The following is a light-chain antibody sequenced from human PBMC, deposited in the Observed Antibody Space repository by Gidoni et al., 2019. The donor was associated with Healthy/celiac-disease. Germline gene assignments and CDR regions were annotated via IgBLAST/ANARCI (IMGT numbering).Light chain of an antibody. CDR1: QDIRNS. CDR3: QQYDNLPALT. Sequence: DIQLTQSPSSLSASVGDRVTITCQASQDIRNSLNWYQQKPGKAPKRLIYDASNLETGVPSRFSGSGSGTDLTFTISSMQHEDIATYYCQQYDNLPALTFGGXTKVEIK. J-gene: IGKJ4*01. V-gene: IGKV1-33*01. CDR2: DAS.